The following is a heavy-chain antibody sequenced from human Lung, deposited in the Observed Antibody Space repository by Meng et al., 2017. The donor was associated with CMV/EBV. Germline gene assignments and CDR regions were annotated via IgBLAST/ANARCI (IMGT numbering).Heavy chain of an antibody. D-gene: IGHD3-16*01. CDR2: IIPIFGTA. V-gene: IGHV1-69*05. J-gene: IGHJ4*02. CDR1: GGTFSSYA. CDR3: ARGPGELYYFDY. Sequence: CKASGGTFSSYAINWVRQAPGQGLEWMGGIIPIFGTANYAQKFQGRVTITTDESTSTAYMELSSLRSEDTAVYYCARGPGELYYFDYWGQGTLVTVSS.